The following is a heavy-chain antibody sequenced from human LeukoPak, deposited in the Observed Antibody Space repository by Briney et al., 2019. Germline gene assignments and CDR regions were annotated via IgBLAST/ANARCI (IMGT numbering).Heavy chain of an antibody. CDR3: ARSKYNWNDGDYYYYGMDV. Sequence: PSETLSLTCTVSGGSISSYYWSWIRQPPGKGLEGIGYIYYSGSTNYNPSLKSRVTISVDTSKNQFSLKLSSVTAADTAVYYCARSKYNWNDGDYYYYGMDVWGQGTTVTVSS. V-gene: IGHV4-59*01. CDR1: GGSISSYY. J-gene: IGHJ6*02. D-gene: IGHD1-1*01. CDR2: IYYSGST.